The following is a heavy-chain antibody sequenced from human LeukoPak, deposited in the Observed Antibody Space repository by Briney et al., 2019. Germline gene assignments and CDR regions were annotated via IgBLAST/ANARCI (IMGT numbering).Heavy chain of an antibody. V-gene: IGHV5-51*01. CDR1: GYSFTSYW. CDR3: ARLGVAAVGTLGNFDY. CDR2: IYPGDSDT. D-gene: IGHD6-13*01. Sequence: GESLKISCKGSGYSFTSYWIGWVRQMPGKGLEWMGIIYPGDSDTRYSPSFRGQVTISADKSISTAYLQWSSLKASDTAMYYCARLGVAAVGTLGNFDYWGQGTLVTVSS. J-gene: IGHJ4*02.